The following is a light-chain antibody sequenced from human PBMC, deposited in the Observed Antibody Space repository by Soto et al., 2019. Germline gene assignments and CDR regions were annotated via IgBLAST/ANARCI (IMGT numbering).Light chain of an antibody. CDR2: LGS. CDR3: MQALQTRT. V-gene: IGKV2-28*01. Sequence: DVVMTQSPLSLPVTPGEPASLSCRSSQSLLHSNGYNYLDWYLQKPGQSPQLLIYLGSYRASGVPERFSGSGSGTDFTLKISRVEAEDVGVYYCMQALQTRTFGQGTQVEI. J-gene: IGKJ1*01. CDR1: QSLLHSNGYNY.